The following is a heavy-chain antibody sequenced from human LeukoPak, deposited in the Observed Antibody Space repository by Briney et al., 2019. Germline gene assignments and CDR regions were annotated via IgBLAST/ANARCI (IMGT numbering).Heavy chain of an antibody. CDR1: GYTFTSYD. V-gene: IGHV1-8*01. CDR3: ARAGEDSNSWVNWFDP. CDR2: MNPNSGNT. J-gene: IGHJ5*02. Sequence: ASVKVSCKPSGYTFTSYDINWVRQATGQGLEWMGWMNPNSGNTGYAQKFQGRVTMTRNTSISTAYMELSSLRSEDTAVYYCARAGEDSNSWVNWFDPWGQGTLVTVSS. D-gene: IGHD6-13*01.